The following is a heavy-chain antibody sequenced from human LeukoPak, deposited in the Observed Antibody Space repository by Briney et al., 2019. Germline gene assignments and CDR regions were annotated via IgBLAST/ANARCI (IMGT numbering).Heavy chain of an antibody. V-gene: IGHV3-74*01. Sequence: TGGSLRLSCAASGFTFSSDWMHWVRQAPGQGLVYVSRINSDGSSTTYADSVKGRFTVSRDNAKNTLYLQMNSLRAEDTAVYYCVRGGYDSSGVTLDYWGQGTEVTVSS. CDR1: GFTFSSDW. CDR2: INSDGSST. J-gene: IGHJ4*02. D-gene: IGHD3-22*01. CDR3: VRGGYDSSGVTLDY.